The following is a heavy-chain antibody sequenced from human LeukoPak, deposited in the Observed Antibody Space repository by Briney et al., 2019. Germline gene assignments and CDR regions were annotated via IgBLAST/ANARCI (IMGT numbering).Heavy chain of an antibody. Sequence: ASVKVSCKASGYTFTSYYMHWVRQAPGQGLEWMGIINPSGGSTSYAQKFQGRVTITADKSTTTAYMELSSLRSDDTAVYYCARDRWPVTRIHYYYSMDVWGKGTTVTVSS. V-gene: IGHV1-46*01. CDR3: ARDRWPVTRIHYYYSMDV. J-gene: IGHJ6*03. CDR2: INPSGGST. CDR1: GYTFTSYY. D-gene: IGHD4-17*01.